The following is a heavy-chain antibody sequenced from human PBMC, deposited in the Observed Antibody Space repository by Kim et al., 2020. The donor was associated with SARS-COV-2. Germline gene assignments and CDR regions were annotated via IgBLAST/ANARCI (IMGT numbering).Heavy chain of an antibody. CDR1: GGSISNGAYS. Sequence: SETLSLTCAVSGGSISNGAYSWSWIRQPPGKGLEWIGYIYRGGSTHYNPSLKSRVIMSIDTSKNQFSLKLTSVTAADTAVYFCARADYYYGMDVWGQGTTVTVSS. CDR3: ARADYYYGMDV. CDR2: IYRGGST. V-gene: IGHV4-30-2*01. J-gene: IGHJ6*02.